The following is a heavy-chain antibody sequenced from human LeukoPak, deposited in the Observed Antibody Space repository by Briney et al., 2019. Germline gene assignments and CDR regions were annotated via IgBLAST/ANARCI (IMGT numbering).Heavy chain of an antibody. D-gene: IGHD2-8*01. CDR2: INPNSGGT. Sequence: ASVKVSCKASGGTFSSYAISWVRQAPGQGLEWMGWINPNSGGTNYAQKFQGRVTMTRDTSISTAYMELSRLRSDDTAVYYCARAKVYAIMDAFDIWGQGTMVTVSS. V-gene: IGHV1-2*02. J-gene: IGHJ3*02. CDR3: ARAKVYAIMDAFDI. CDR1: GGTFSSYA.